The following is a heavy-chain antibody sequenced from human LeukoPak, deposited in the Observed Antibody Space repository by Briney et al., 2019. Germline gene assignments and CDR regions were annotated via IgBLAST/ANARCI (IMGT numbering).Heavy chain of an antibody. CDR1: GYAFTSYA. CDR3: ARGGSYYGSGSYYLY. CDR2: INAGNGNT. V-gene: IGHV1-3*01. J-gene: IGHJ4*02. Sequence: ASVKVSCKASGYAFTSYAMHWVRQAPGQRLEWMGWINAGNGNTKYSQKFQGRVTITRDTSASTAYMELSSLRSEDTAVYYCARGGSYYGSGSYYLYWGQGTLVTVSS. D-gene: IGHD3-10*01.